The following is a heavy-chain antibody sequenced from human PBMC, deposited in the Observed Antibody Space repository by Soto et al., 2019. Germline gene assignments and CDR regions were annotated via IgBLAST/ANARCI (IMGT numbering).Heavy chain of an antibody. CDR2: FDPEDGET. CDR1: GYTLTELS. Sequence: GASVKVSCKVSGYTLTELSMHWVRQAPGKGLEWMGGFDPEDGETIYAQKFQGRVTMTEDTSTDTAYMELSSLRSEDTAVYYCAGHYYDSSGYYYEYYGMDVWAKGPRSPSP. V-gene: IGHV1-24*01. CDR3: AGHYYDSSGYYYEYYGMDV. D-gene: IGHD3-22*01. J-gene: IGHJ6*02.